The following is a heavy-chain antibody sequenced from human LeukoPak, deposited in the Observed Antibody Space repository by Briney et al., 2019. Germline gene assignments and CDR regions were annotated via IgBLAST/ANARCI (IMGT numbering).Heavy chain of an antibody. CDR1: GYTFSRSW. Sequence: GESLKISCKGSGYTFSRSWIGWVRQMPGKGLEWMGIIYPGDSDTRYRPSSQGQVTISADKSISTAYLQWSSLKASDTAMYYCARQSGAGTYFTYYFDYWGQGTLVTVSS. D-gene: IGHD1-26*01. CDR3: ARQSGAGTYFTYYFDY. J-gene: IGHJ4*02. CDR2: IYPGDSDT. V-gene: IGHV5-51*01.